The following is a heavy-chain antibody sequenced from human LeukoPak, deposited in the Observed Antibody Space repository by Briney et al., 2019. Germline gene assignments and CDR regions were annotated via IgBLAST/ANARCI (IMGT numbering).Heavy chain of an antibody. CDR1: GFTFSSYT. CDR3: ARDLSRIVAAGYYFDY. J-gene: IGHJ4*02. V-gene: IGHV3-21*01. D-gene: IGHD6-13*01. CDR2: ITRSSSSI. Sequence: GGSLRLSCAASGFTFSSYTMNWVRQAPGKGPEWVSSITRSSSSIYYADSVKGRFTTSRDNDKSSLFLQMNSLRAEDTAVYYCARDLSRIVAAGYYFDYWGQGTLVTVSS.